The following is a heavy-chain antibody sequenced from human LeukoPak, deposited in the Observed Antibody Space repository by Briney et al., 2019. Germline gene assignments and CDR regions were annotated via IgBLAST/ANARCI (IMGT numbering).Heavy chain of an antibody. Sequence: SETLSFTCTVSGGSISSYYWSWIRQPPGKGLEWIGYIYYSGSTNYNPSLKSRVTISVDTSKDQFSLKLSSVTAADTAVYYCARHGWDGVWDSSGYSSVGAQGPLVTASS. D-gene: IGHD3-22*01. J-gene: IGHJ4*02. CDR2: IYYSGST. CDR3: ARHGWDGVWDSSGYSSV. CDR1: GGSISSYY. V-gene: IGHV4-59*08.